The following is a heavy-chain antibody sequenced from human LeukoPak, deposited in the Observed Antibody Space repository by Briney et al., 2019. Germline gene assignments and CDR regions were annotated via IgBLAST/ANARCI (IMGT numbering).Heavy chain of an antibody. CDR3: ARGKDYDSSGYYPRYYYYYYMDV. CDR1: GGSISSGDYY. Sequence: PSETLSLTCTVSGGSISSGDYYWSWIRQPPGKGLEWIGYIYYSGSTYYNPSLKSRVTISVDTSKNKFSLKLSSVTAADTAVYYCARGKDYDSSGYYPRYYYYYYMDVWGKGTTVTVSS. D-gene: IGHD3-22*01. CDR2: IYYSGST. J-gene: IGHJ6*03. V-gene: IGHV4-30-4*08.